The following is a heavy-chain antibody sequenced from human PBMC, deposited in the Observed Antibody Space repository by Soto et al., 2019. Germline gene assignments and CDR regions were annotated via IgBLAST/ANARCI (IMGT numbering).Heavy chain of an antibody. Sequence: SETLSLTCAVSGGSISSGGYSWSWIRQPPGKGLEWIGYIYHSGSTYYNPSLKSRVTISVDRSKNQFSLKLSSVTAADTAVYYCVGHSGYDSLDYWGQGTLVTVSS. J-gene: IGHJ4*02. CDR2: IYHSGST. V-gene: IGHV4-30-2*01. D-gene: IGHD5-12*01. CDR1: GGSISSGGYS. CDR3: VGHSGYDSLDY.